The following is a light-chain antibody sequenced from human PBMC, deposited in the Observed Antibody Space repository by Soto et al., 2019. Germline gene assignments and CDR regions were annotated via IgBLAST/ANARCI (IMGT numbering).Light chain of an antibody. CDR3: SSFTGTATLDV. V-gene: IGLV2-14*03. CDR2: GVS. J-gene: IGLJ1*01. Sequence: QSALTQPASVSGSPGQSITISCTGTSSDVGGYNYVSWYQQHPGRAPKLIIYGVSNRPSGVSNRFSGSKSGNTAFLTISGLQPEDEADYYCSSFTGTATLDVFGTGTKVTVL. CDR1: SSDVGGYNY.